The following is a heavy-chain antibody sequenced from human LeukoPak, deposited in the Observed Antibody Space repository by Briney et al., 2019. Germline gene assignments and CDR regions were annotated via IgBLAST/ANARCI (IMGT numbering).Heavy chain of an antibody. J-gene: IGHJ4*02. CDR3: ARDFSPNYDYVWGSYRFLDY. D-gene: IGHD3-16*02. CDR1: GFTFSSYS. Sequence: GGSLRLSCAASGFTFSSYSMNWVRQAPGKELEWVSSISSSSSYIYYADSVKGRFTISRDNAKNSLYLQMNSLRAEDTAVYYCARDFSPNYDYVWGSYRFLDYWGQGTLVTVSS. CDR2: ISSSSSYI. V-gene: IGHV3-21*01.